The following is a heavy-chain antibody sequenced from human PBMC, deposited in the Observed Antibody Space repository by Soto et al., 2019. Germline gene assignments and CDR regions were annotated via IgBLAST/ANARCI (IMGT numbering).Heavy chain of an antibody. V-gene: IGHV3-48*01. Sequence: PGGSLRLSCAASGFTFSSYSMNWVRQAPGKGLEWVSYISSSSSTIYYADSVKGRFTISRDNAKNSLYLQMNSLRAEDTAVYYCARDGLDTTGTKTYYYYYGMDVWGQGTTVTVSS. D-gene: IGHD1-1*01. CDR3: ARDGLDTTGTKTYYYYYGMDV. J-gene: IGHJ6*02. CDR1: GFTFSSYS. CDR2: ISSSSSTI.